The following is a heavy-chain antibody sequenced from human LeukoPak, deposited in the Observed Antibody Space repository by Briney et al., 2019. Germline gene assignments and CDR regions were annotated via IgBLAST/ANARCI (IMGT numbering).Heavy chain of an antibody. CDR3: ASYSNYRGPFDY. CDR2: ISGSSSYI. J-gene: IGHJ4*02. Sequence: GGSLRLSCAASGFTFSSYSRNWVRQAPGKGLEWVSSISGSSSYIYYADSVKGRFTISRDNAKNSLYLQMNSLRAEDTAVYYCASYSNYRGPFDYWGQGTLVTVSS. CDR1: GFTFSSYS. V-gene: IGHV3-21*01. D-gene: IGHD4-11*01.